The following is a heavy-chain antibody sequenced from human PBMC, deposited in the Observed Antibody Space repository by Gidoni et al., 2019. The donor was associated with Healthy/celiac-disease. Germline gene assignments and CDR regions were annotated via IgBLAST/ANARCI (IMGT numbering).Heavy chain of an antibody. Sequence: EVQLVESGGGLVQPGGSLRLSCAASGFTFSSYWMHLVRQAPGKGLVWVSRSNSDGSSTSYADSVKGRFTISRDNAKNTLYLQMNSLRAEDTAVYSCAREERGYTAMAHDYWGQGTLVTVSS. J-gene: IGHJ4*02. CDR2: SNSDGSST. CDR3: AREERGYTAMAHDY. D-gene: IGHD5-18*01. V-gene: IGHV3-74*01. CDR1: GFTFSSYW.